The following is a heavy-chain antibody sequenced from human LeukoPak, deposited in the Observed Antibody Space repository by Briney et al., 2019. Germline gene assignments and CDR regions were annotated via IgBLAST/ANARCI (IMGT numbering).Heavy chain of an antibody. V-gene: IGHV1-46*01. Sequence: ASVKVSCKASGYIFTSYDINWVRQAPGQGLEWMGIINPSGGSTSYAQKFQGRVTMTRDMSTSTVYMELSSLRSEDTAVYYCARGENTMITFDPWGQGTLVTVSS. CDR1: GYIFTSYD. CDR3: ARGENTMITFDP. D-gene: IGHD3-22*01. CDR2: INPSGGST. J-gene: IGHJ5*02.